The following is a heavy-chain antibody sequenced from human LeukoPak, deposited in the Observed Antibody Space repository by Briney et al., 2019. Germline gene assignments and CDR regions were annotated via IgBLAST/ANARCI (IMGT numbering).Heavy chain of an antibody. D-gene: IGHD3-22*01. CDR2: IYYSGTT. Sequence: PSETLSLTCTVSGGSISNSRYYWGWIRQPPGKGLEWIGSIYYSGTTYHNPSLKSRLTISVDTTKNQFSVRLSSVTAADTAVYYCAGIYDTPRGFWGRGTLATVSS. V-gene: IGHV4-39*01. CDR3: AGIYDTPRGF. CDR1: GGSISNSRYY. J-gene: IGHJ4*02.